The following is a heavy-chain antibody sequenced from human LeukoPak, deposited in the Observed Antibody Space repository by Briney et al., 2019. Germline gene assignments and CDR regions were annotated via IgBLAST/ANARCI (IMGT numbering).Heavy chain of an antibody. CDR1: GYTFTDHY. D-gene: IGHD1-26*01. CDR3: ASIGGIPLEY. CDR2: INPCRCGT. V-gene: IGHV1-2*02. J-gene: IGHJ4*02. Sequence: GASVTVSCKASGYTFTDHYMHWVRQAPGQGLEWVGWINPCRCGTHYVQKFQGRVTMPCDTSIDTAYMEVSRLRSDDTPVYYCASIGGIPLEYWGQGTLVTV.